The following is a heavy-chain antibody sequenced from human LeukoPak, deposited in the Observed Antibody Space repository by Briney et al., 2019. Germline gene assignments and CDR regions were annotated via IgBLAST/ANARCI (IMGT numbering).Heavy chain of an antibody. J-gene: IGHJ5*02. Sequence: SETLSLTCTVSGGSISSHYWSWIRQPPGKGLEWIGYIYYSGSTNCNPSLKSRVTISVDTSKNQFSLKLSSVTAADTAVYYCARDDYYGRWFDPWGQGTLVTVSS. CDR3: ARDDYYGRWFDP. D-gene: IGHD3-10*01. CDR1: GGSISSHY. V-gene: IGHV4-59*11. CDR2: IYYSGST.